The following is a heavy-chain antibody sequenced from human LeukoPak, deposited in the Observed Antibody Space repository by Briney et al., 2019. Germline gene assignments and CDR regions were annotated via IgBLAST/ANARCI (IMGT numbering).Heavy chain of an antibody. Sequence: SETLSLTCTVSGGSISRYYWSWIRQPPGKGLEWIGSMDDSGSTNYNPSLKSRVTISVDKSKNQFSLKLSSVTAADTAVYYCASSYSGYRWGQGSLVTVSS. CDR2: MDDSGST. J-gene: IGHJ4*02. D-gene: IGHD5-12*01. CDR3: ASSYSGYR. CDR1: GGSISRYY. V-gene: IGHV4-59*08.